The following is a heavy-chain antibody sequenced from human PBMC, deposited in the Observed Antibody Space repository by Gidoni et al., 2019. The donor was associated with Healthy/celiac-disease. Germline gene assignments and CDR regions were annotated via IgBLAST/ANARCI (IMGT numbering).Heavy chain of an antibody. J-gene: IGHJ2*01. CDR1: GGSISSSSYY. CDR3: ARLAHYYDSSGYYSGWYFDL. Sequence: QLQLQESGPGLVKPSETLSLTCTVSGGSISSSSYYWGWIRQPPGKGLEWIGSIYYSGSTYYNPSLKSRVTISVDTSKNQFSLKLSSVTAADTAVYYCARLAHYYDSSGYYSGWYFDLWGRGTLVTVSS. CDR2: IYYSGST. D-gene: IGHD3-22*01. V-gene: IGHV4-39*01.